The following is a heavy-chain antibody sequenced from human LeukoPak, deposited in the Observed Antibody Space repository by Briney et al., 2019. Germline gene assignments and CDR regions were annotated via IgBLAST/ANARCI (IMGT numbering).Heavy chain of an antibody. Sequence: GGSLRLSCAASGLTFSSYSMNWVRQAPGKGLEWVSSISSSNSYLYYADSVKGRFTLSRDNAKNSLYLQMNSLRAEDTAVYYCARAVDYYDSSGYYRPYFDYWGQGTLVTVSS. CDR2: ISSSNSYL. D-gene: IGHD3-22*01. J-gene: IGHJ4*02. V-gene: IGHV3-21*01. CDR3: ARAVDYYDSSGYYRPYFDY. CDR1: GLTFSSYS.